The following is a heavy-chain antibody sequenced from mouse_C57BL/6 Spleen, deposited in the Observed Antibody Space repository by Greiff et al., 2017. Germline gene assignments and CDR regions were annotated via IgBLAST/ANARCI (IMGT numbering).Heavy chain of an antibody. D-gene: IGHD4-1*01. Sequence: EVKLVESGGGLVQPGGSLKLSCAASGFTFSDYGMAWVRQAPRKGPEWVAFISNLASSIYYADTVTGRFTISRENAKNTLYLEMSSLRSEDTAMYYCARQGGTYWYFGVWGTAPTVTVS. V-gene: IGHV5-15*01. CDR2: ISNLASSI. CDR3: ARQGGTYWYFGV. J-gene: IGHJ1*03. CDR1: GFTFSDYG.